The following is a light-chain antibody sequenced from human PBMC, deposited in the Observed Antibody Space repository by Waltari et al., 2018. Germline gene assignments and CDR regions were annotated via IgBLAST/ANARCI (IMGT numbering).Light chain of an antibody. V-gene: IGKV1-5*03. Sequence: DIQMTQSPSTLSASVGDRFTITCRASQSISNWLAWYQQKPGKAPKLLIYKASTLESGVPSRFSGSGSGTDFTLTISSLQPDDFATYYYQQYNSYSLLTFGGGTKVEIK. J-gene: IGKJ4*01. CDR2: KAS. CDR3: QQYNSYSLLT. CDR1: QSISNW.